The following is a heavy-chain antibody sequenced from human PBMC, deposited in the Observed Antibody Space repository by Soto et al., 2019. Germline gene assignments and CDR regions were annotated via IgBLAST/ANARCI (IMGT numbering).Heavy chain of an antibody. J-gene: IGHJ4*02. D-gene: IGHD5-12*01. CDR3: ARGLYSGWHYFDY. CDR1: GFTVSSNY. CDR2: IYSGGST. Sequence: PGGSLRLSCAASGFTVSSNYMSWVRQAPGKGLEWVSVIYSGGSTYYADSVKGRFTISRDNSKNTLYPQMNSLRAEDTAVYYCARGLYSGWHYFDYWGQGTLVTVSS. V-gene: IGHV3-66*01.